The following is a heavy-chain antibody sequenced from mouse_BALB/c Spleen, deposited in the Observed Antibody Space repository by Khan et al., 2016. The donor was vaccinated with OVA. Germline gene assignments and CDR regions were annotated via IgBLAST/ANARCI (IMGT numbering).Heavy chain of an antibody. Sequence: EVELVESGGGLVQPGGSRKLSCAASGFTFSDYGMAWVRQAPGKGLEWVAFISSLAYSIYYADTVTGRFTISRENAKNTLYLEMSSLKSEDTAMXYCARSWAIDYWGQGTSVTVSS. CDR1: GFTFSDYG. CDR2: ISSLAYSI. CDR3: ARSWAIDY. J-gene: IGHJ4*01. V-gene: IGHV5-15*02.